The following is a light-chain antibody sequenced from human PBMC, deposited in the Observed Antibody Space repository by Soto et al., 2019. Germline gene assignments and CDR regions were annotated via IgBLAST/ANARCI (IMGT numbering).Light chain of an antibody. Sequence: IVITQSPATLSVSPGERATLSCSASRGISSNLAWYQQKPGQAPRLLIYDASTRATGIPVRFSGSGSGTELTLTISSLQSEDFAVYYCHQYNNWPTWTFGQGTQVDIK. V-gene: IGKV3-15*01. CDR3: HQYNNWPTWT. CDR2: DAS. J-gene: IGKJ1*01. CDR1: RGISSN.